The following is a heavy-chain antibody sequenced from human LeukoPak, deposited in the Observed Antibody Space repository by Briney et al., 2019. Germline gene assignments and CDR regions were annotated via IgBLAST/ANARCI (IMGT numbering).Heavy chain of an antibody. CDR1: GGTFSSYA. CDR2: IIPIFGTA. J-gene: IGHJ4*02. D-gene: IGHD3-9*01. Sequence: ASVKVSCKASGGTFSSYAISWVRQAPGQGLEWMGGIIPIFGTANYAQKFQGRVTITTDESTSTAYMELSSPRSEDTAVYYCARGYDILTGSYYLDYWGQGTLVTVSS. V-gene: IGHV1-69*05. CDR3: ARGYDILTGSYYLDY.